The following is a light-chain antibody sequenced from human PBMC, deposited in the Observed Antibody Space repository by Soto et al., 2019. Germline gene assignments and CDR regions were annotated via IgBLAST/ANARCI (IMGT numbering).Light chain of an antibody. CDR3: LQHSTYPRT. CDR2: DAS. J-gene: IGKJ1*01. CDR1: QSVSSS. Sequence: EIVLTQSPATLSLSPGERATLSCRASQSVSSSLVWYQQKPGQAPSLLIYDASNRATGIPARFSGSGSATDFTLTISSLQPEDFATYYCLQHSTYPRTFGQGTRVDIK. V-gene: IGKV3-11*01.